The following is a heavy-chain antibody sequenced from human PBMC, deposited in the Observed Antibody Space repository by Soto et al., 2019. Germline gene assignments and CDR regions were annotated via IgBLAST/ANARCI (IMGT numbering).Heavy chain of an antibody. Sequence: GGSLRLSCAASGFIFNSYGMHWVRQAPGKGLEWVAGIWNHGRESYYAVSVKGRFTISRDNARNTLSLQMNSLRADDTAVYYCARLSGDHSAFFSYGMDAWGQGTTVTVS. CDR2: IWNHGRES. V-gene: IGHV3-33*01. CDR1: GFIFNSYG. J-gene: IGHJ6*02. CDR3: ARLSGDHSAFFSYGMDA. D-gene: IGHD2-21*01.